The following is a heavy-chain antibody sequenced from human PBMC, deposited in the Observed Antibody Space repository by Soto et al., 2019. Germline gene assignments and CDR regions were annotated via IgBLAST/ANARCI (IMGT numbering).Heavy chain of an antibody. Sequence: QVQLQESGPGLVKPSETLSLTCTVSGGSISSYYWSWIRQPPGKGLEWIGYIYYSGSTNYNPSLTRRVTISVDTSKNQFSLKLSSVTAADTAVYYCARQQWLVLNAFDIWGQGTMVTVSS. J-gene: IGHJ3*02. V-gene: IGHV4-59*01. CDR1: GGSISSYY. D-gene: IGHD6-19*01. CDR3: ARQQWLVLNAFDI. CDR2: IYYSGST.